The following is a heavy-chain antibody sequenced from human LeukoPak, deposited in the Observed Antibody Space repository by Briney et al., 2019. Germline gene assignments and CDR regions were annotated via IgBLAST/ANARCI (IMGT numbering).Heavy chain of an antibody. CDR2: IYTSGST. Sequence: SQTLSLTCTVSGGSISSYYWSWIRQPAGKGLEWIGRIYTSGSTNYNPSLKSRVTMSVDTSKNQFSLKLSSVTAADTAVYYCARAHCTNGVCYTFDYWGQGTLVTVSS. CDR1: GGSISSYY. J-gene: IGHJ4*02. D-gene: IGHD2-8*01. CDR3: ARAHCTNGVCYTFDY. V-gene: IGHV4-4*07.